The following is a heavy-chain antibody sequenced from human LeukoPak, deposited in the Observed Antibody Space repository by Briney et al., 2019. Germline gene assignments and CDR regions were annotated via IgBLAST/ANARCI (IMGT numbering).Heavy chain of an antibody. J-gene: IGHJ4*02. D-gene: IGHD3-10*01. CDR1: GGSISSSSYY. CDR3: AGGWIRGVRSRCYFDY. Sequence: PSETLSLTCTVSGGSISSSSYYWGWIRQPPGKGLEWIGSIYYSGSTYYNPSLKSRVTISVDTSKNQFSLKLSSVTAADTAVYYCAGGWIRGVRSRCYFDYWGQGTLVTVSS. CDR2: IYYSGST. V-gene: IGHV4-39*01.